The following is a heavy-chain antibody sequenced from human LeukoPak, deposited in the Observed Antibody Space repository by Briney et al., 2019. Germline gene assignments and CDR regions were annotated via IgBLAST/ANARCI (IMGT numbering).Heavy chain of an antibody. CDR3: ARGKYGGYFIDY. Sequence: GGSLRLSCAASGFTFSAYWMHWVRQSPGKGLVWVARSNSDGSTTDYADSVKGRFTISRDNAKNTVYLQMNSLRAEDTAVYYCARGKYGGYFIDYWGQGTLVTVSS. CDR2: SNSDGSTT. CDR1: GFTFSAYW. V-gene: IGHV3-74*01. J-gene: IGHJ4*02. D-gene: IGHD5-12*01.